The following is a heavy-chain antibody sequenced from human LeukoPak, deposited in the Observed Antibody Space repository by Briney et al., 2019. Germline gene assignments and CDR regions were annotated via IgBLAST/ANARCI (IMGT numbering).Heavy chain of an antibody. Sequence: ASVTVSCKASGYTFTSYGISWVRQAPGQGLEWMGWISAYNGNTNYAQKLQGRVTMTTDTSTSTAYMELRSLRSDDTAVYYCARDAVTFGGVIVTLDYWGQGTLVTVSS. CDR3: ARDAVTFGGVIVTLDY. V-gene: IGHV1-18*01. CDR1: GYTFTSYG. CDR2: ISAYNGNT. D-gene: IGHD3-16*02. J-gene: IGHJ4*02.